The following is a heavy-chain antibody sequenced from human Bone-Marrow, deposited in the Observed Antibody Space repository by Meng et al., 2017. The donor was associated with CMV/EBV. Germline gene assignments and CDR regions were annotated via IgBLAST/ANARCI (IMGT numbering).Heavy chain of an antibody. J-gene: IGHJ3*02. D-gene: IGHD2-2*01. CDR2: IYNSGRT. V-gene: IGHV4-59*01. Sequence: WGWIRQKRGKGKERIGNIYNSGRTNYNKTQKRRVKIKEDTSKKQFSLKLSSVTAADTAVYYCARDQGRPRYCSSTSCTTDAFDIWGQGTMVTVSS. CDR3: ARDQGRPRYCSSTSCTTDAFDI.